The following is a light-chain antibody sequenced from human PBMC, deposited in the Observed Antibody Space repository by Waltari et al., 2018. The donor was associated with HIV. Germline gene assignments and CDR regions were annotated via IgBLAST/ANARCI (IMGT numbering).Light chain of an antibody. CDR2: DAS. J-gene: IGKJ4*01. CDR3: QHRSNWPLT. CDR1: QSISSY. Sequence: EIVLTQSPATLSLSPGEKATPSCRASQSISSYLAWYQQTPGQAPRLLIYDASNRATGIPARFSGSGSGTDFTLTISSLEPEDFAVYHCQHRSNWPLTFGGGTKVEIK. V-gene: IGKV3-11*01.